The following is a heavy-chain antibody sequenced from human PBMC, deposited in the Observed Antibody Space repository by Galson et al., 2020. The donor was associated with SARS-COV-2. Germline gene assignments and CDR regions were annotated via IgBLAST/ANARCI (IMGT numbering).Heavy chain of an antibody. D-gene: IGHD2-8*01. CDR2: ISGSGGST. Sequence: GESLKISCAASGFTFSSYAMSWVRQAPGKGLEWVSAISGSGGSTYYADSVKGRFTISRDNSKNTLYLQMNSLRAEDTAVYYCAKTAKKRVVLMVYAIADFDRWGRGTLVTVSS. CDR1: GFTFSSYA. J-gene: IGHJ2*01. CDR3: AKTAKKRVVLMVYAIADFDR. V-gene: IGHV3-23*01.